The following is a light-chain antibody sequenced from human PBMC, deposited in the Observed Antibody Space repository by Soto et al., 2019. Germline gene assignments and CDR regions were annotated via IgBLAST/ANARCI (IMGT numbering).Light chain of an antibody. V-gene: IGKV3-15*01. CDR2: GAS. CDR3: HQYNNWPLT. Sequence: IVMTQSPATLSVSPGEGATLPCRASQTVSSNLAWYQQKPGQAPRLLIYGASTRATGIPARFSGSGSGTEFTLTISSLQSEDFAVYYCHQYNNWPLTFGGGTKVEIK. J-gene: IGKJ4*01. CDR1: QTVSSN.